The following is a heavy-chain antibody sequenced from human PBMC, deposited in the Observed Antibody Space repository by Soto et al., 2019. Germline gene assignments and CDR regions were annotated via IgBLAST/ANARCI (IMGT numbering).Heavy chain of an antibody. V-gene: IGHV3-33*01. J-gene: IGHJ4*02. D-gene: IGHD4-17*01. CDR3: ARAGGTTVTGLWHFDS. CDR2: IWYDGTQK. Sequence: PGGSLRLSCEASGVTFNTYSMHWVRQPPGKGLEWLAAIWYDGTQKYYADSVKGRFIISRDNSKKTLYLEMNSLRAEDTAVYYCARAGGTTVTGLWHFDSWGQGTLVTVSS. CDR1: GVTFNTYS.